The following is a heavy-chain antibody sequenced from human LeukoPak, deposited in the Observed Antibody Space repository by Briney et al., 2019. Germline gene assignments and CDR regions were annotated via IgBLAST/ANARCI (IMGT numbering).Heavy chain of an antibody. V-gene: IGHV4-34*01. CDR1: GGSFSGYY. CDR2: INHSGST. Sequence: SETLSLTCAVYGGSFSGYYWSWIRQPPGKGLEWIGEINHSGSTNYNPSLESRVTISVDTSKNQFSLKLSSVTAADTAVYYCASRYYDSSGYMLGNDYWGQGTLVTVSS. D-gene: IGHD3-22*01. J-gene: IGHJ4*02. CDR3: ASRYYDSSGYMLGNDY.